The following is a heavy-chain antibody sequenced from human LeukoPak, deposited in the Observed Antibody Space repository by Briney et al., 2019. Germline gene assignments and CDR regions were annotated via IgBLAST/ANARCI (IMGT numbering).Heavy chain of an antibody. Sequence: GGSLRLSCAASGFTFSSYSMNWVRQAPGKGLEWVSYINSSSSTIYYADSVKGRFTISRDNAKNSLYLQMNSLRAEDTAVYYCARVGARPFFGSYYYGMDVWGQGTTVTVSS. CDR3: ARVGARPFFGSYYYGMDV. CDR1: GFTFSSYS. D-gene: IGHD6-6*01. J-gene: IGHJ6*02. V-gene: IGHV3-48*01. CDR2: INSSSSTI.